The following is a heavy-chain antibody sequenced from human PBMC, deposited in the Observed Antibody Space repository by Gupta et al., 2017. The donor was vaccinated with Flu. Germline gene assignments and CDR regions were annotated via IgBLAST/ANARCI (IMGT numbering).Heavy chain of an antibody. CDR2: ISSSSGYI. J-gene: IGHJ6*02. Sequence: SWVRQAPGKGLEWVSSISSSSGYIYYADSVKGRFTVSRDNATNSLYLQMNSLRVEDTAVYYCARDGSGKLERYFYYYGMDVWGHGTTVTVSS. V-gene: IGHV3-21*01. CDR3: ARDGSGKLERYFYYYGMDV. D-gene: IGHD1-1*01.